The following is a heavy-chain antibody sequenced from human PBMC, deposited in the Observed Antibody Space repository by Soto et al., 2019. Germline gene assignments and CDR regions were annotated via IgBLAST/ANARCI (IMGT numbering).Heavy chain of an antibody. CDR3: ARVLYDY. CDR1: GFTFSRYA. V-gene: IGHV3-30-3*01. Sequence: RALRLSCPASGFTFSRYAMHWVRQATGKGLEWVAVISYDGSNKYYADSVKGRFTISRDNSKNTLYLQMNSLRAEDTAVYYCARVLYDYWGQGTLVTVSS. CDR2: ISYDGSNK. J-gene: IGHJ4*02.